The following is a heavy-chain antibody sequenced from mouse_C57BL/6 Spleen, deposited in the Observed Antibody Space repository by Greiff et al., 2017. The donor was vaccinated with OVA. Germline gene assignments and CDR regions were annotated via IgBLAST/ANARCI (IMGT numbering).Heavy chain of an antibody. V-gene: IGHV5-12*01. J-gene: IGHJ3*01. Sequence: EVKLMESGGGLVQPGGSLKLSCAASGFTFSDYYMYWVRQTPEKRLEWVAYISNGGGSTYYPDTVKGRFTISRDNAKNTLYLQMSRLKSEDTAMYYCARRGGGGGYDEFSFAYWGQGTLVTVSA. D-gene: IGHD2-2*01. CDR1: GFTFSDYY. CDR2: ISNGGGST. CDR3: ARRGGGGGYDEFSFAY.